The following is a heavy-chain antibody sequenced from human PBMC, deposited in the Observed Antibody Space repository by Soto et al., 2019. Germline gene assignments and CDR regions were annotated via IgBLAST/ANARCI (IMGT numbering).Heavy chain of an antibody. CDR2: IVPIYRTA. V-gene: IGHV1-69*13. CDR3: ARDSGAKLSSS. J-gene: IGHJ4*02. CDR1: GGTFGSYR. D-gene: IGHD6-13*01. Sequence: ASVKVSCKASGGTFGSYRFNWVRQARGQGLEWLGGIVPIYRTADYAQKFQGRVTITADESTRTVYMELSSLKPQDTALYYCARDSGAKLSSSWGQGTLVTVSS.